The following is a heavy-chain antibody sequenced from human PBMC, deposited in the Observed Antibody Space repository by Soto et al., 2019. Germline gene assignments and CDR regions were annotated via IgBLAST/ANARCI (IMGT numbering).Heavy chain of an antibody. V-gene: IGHV3-33*01. CDR1: GFTFSQYG. D-gene: IGHD3-22*01. J-gene: IGHJ4*02. CDR2: IWYDGSNK. Sequence: QVQLVESGGGVVQPGRSLRLSCVASGFTFSQYGMHWARQAPGKGLEWVSVIWYDGSNKYYADSVKGRFTISRDNSKNTLNLQMASLRAEDTAMYYCARPSSDYYDSSGPIGYWGQGTLVTVSS. CDR3: ARPSSDYYDSSGPIGY.